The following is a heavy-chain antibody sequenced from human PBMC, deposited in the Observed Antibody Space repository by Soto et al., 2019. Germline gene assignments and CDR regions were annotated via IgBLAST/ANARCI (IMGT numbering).Heavy chain of an antibody. CDR1: GYSFTSYW. D-gene: IGHD2-8*01. CDR2: IYPGDSDT. Sequence: GESLKISCKGSGYSFTSYWIGWVRQMPGKGLEWMGIIYPGDSDTRYSPSFQGQVTISADKSISTAYLQWSSLKASDTAMYYFARLKRVYCTNGVCYTSPIYYGMDVWGQGTTVTVSS. V-gene: IGHV5-51*01. CDR3: ARLKRVYCTNGVCYTSPIYYGMDV. J-gene: IGHJ6*02.